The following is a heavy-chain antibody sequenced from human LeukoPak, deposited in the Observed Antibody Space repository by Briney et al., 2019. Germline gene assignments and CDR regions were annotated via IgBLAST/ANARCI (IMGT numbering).Heavy chain of an antibody. D-gene: IGHD1-1*01. J-gene: IGHJ5*02. Sequence: GGSLRLSCGASGFTFSHHWMSWVRQAPGKGLEWMANISPDGSAKFYVDSVKGRFTISRDNAKSSLYLQLNSLRAEDTAVYYCARDYNWGWGPWGLGTLVTVSS. CDR3: ARDYNWGWGP. CDR2: ISPDGSAK. CDR1: GFTFSHHW. V-gene: IGHV3-7*01.